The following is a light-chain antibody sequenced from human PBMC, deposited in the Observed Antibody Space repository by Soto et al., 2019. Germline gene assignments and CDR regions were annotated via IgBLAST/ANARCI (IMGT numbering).Light chain of an antibody. CDR1: QTISSSS. J-gene: IGKJ5*01. CDR2: GAS. CDR3: QQYDIWPPIT. V-gene: IGKV3-20*01. Sequence: IVFTQSPGTLSWSQGERATLSCRASQTISSSSLAWYQQKGGQAHRLLIYGASSRATGIPDRFSGSGSGTEFTLTISSLQSEDFALYYCQQYDIWPPITFGQGTRLEIK.